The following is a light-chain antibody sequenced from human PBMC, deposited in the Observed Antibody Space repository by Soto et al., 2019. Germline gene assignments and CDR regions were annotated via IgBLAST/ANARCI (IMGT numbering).Light chain of an antibody. CDR1: QSISNH. CDR3: QQADSFTT. Sequence: DIQMTQSPSSLSASVEDRVIITCRASQSISNHLNWYQQKPGKAPKLLIYAASSLQSGVPSRFSGSGSGTDFTLTISSLQPEDFATYYCQQADSFTTFGPGTKVDIK. CDR2: AAS. V-gene: IGKV1-39*01. J-gene: IGKJ3*01.